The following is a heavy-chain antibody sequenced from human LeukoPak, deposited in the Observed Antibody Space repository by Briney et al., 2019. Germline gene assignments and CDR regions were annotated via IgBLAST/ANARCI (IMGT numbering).Heavy chain of an antibody. CDR2: ISGYNGNT. D-gene: IGHD6-19*01. V-gene: IGHV1-18*04. CDR3: ARDVSGWSYFDY. Sequence: GASVKVSCKASGYTFSSYGISWVRQAPGQGLEWMGWISGYNGNTNYAQKLQGRDTMTTDTSTSTAYMELRSLRSDDTAVYYCARDVSGWSYFDYWGQGTLVTVSS. CDR1: GYTFSSYG. J-gene: IGHJ4*02.